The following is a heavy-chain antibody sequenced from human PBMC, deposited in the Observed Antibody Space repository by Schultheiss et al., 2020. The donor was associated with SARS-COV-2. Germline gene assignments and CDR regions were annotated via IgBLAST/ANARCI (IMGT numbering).Heavy chain of an antibody. CDR3: ARVGDYGDYRFDY. J-gene: IGHJ4*02. CDR2: IYHSGST. V-gene: IGHV4-30-2*01. CDR1: GGSISSGGYS. Sequence: TLSLTCAVSGGSISSGGYSWSWIRQPPGKGLEWIGYIYHSGSTYYNPSLKSRVTISVDRSKNQFSLKLSSVTAADTAVYYCARVGDYGDYRFDYWGQGTLVTVSS. D-gene: IGHD4-17*01.